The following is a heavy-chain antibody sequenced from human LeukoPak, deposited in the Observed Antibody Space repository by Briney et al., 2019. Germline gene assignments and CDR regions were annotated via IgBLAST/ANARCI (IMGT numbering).Heavy chain of an antibody. CDR2: IYYSGST. Sequence: SETLSLTRTVSGGSISSYYWSWIRQPPGKGLEWIGYIYYSGSTNYNPSLKSRVTISVDTSKNQFSLKLSSVTATDTAVYYCARGGELWLYYFDYWGQGTLVTVSS. V-gene: IGHV4-59*01. CDR1: GGSISSYY. CDR3: ARGGELWLYYFDY. J-gene: IGHJ4*02. D-gene: IGHD5-18*01.